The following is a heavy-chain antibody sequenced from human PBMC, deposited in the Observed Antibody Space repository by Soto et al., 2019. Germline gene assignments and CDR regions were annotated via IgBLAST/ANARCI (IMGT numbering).Heavy chain of an antibody. CDR3: AKLSCTSSTCYFPGWFDP. Sequence: SETLSLTCTVSGDSISGGASFWSWIRQPPGKGLEWIANVYYSGSSYYNPSLKSRLTISVDTTKNQFSLQLKSMTAADTAVYYCAKLSCTSSTCYFPGWFDPWGQGTLVTVS. CDR1: GDSISGGASF. V-gene: IGHV4-31*03. CDR2: VYYSGSS. D-gene: IGHD2-2*01. J-gene: IGHJ5*02.